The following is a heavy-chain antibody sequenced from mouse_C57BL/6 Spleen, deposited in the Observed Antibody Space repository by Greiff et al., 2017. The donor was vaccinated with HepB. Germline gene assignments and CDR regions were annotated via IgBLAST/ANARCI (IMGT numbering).Heavy chain of an antibody. J-gene: IGHJ1*03. CDR2: IYPGDGDT. CDR3: ASPLYYSNWYFDV. V-gene: IGHV1-82*01. CDR1: GYAFSSSW. Sequence: QVQLQQSGPELVKPGASVKISCKASGYAFSSSWMNWVKQRPGKGLEWIGRIYPGDGDTNYNGKFKGKATLTADKSSSTAYMQLSSLTSEDSAVYFCASPLYYSNWYFDVWGTGTTVTVSS. D-gene: IGHD2-5*01.